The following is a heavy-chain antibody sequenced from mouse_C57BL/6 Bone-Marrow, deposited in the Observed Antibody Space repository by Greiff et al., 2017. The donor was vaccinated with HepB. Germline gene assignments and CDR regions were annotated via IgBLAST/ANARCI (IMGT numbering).Heavy chain of an antibody. CDR3: ARAGIYYGSSPLGY. CDR2: ISSGGSYT. D-gene: IGHD1-1*01. Sequence: EVMLVESGGDLVKPGGSLKLSCAASGFTFSSYGMSWVRQTPDKRLEWVATISSGGSYTYYPDSVKGRFTISRDNAKNTLYLQMSSLKSEDTAMYYCARAGIYYGSSPLGYWGQGTTLTVSS. J-gene: IGHJ2*01. V-gene: IGHV5-6*01. CDR1: GFTFSSYG.